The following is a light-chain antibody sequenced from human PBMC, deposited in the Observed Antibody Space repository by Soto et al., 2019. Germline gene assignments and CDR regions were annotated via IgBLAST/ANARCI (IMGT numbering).Light chain of an antibody. CDR2: GAS. Sequence: IVLTQSPGTLSLSPGERATLSCKASQSISSSFLAWYQQKPGQAPRLLLYGASTRATGIPDRFSGSGSGTDFTLTISRLEPEDSAVYYCQRYNNWPAITFGQGTRLEIK. CDR1: QSISSSF. J-gene: IGKJ5*01. V-gene: IGKV3-20*01. CDR3: QRYNNWPAIT.